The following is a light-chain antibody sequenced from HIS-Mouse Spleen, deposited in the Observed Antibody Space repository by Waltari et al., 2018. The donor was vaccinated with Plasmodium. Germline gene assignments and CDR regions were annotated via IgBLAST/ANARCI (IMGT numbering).Light chain of an antibody. Sequence: DIQMTHSQSSLSASVGDRVTITCRASPGISNYLAWYQQKPGKVPKRLIYAASTLQSGVPSRFSGSGSGTDFTLTISSLQPEDVATYYCQKYNSAPWTFGQGTKVEIK. CDR1: PGISNY. CDR3: QKYNSAPWT. V-gene: IGKV1-27*01. CDR2: AAS. J-gene: IGKJ1*01.